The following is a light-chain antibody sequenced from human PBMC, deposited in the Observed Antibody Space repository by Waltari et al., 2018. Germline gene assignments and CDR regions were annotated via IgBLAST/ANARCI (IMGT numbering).Light chain of an antibody. V-gene: IGKV1-39*01. J-gene: IGKJ1*01. CDR1: ETVNSD. Sequence: EIQMTQSPSSLSASIGDRVIITCRASETVNSDLNWFQQKAGKAPSLLIYGATTLESGVPSRFSGIGSGTEFTLTISSLQPEDFATYICQQSYSNPPWTFGQGTKVEVK. CDR3: QQSYSNPPWT. CDR2: GAT.